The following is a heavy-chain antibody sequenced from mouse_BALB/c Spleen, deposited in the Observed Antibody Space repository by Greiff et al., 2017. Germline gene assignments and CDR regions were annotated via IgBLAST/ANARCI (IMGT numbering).Heavy chain of an antibody. CDR3: ARGGYDYYAMDY. V-gene: IGHV5-17*02. Sequence: EVQRVESGGGLVQPGGSRKLSCAASGFTFSSFGMHWVRQAPEKGLEWVAYISSGSNTIYYADTVKGRFTISRDNPKNTLFLQMTSLRSEDTAMYYCARGGYDYYAMDYWGQGTSVTVSS. CDR1: GFTFSSFG. J-gene: IGHJ4*01. CDR2: ISSGSNTI.